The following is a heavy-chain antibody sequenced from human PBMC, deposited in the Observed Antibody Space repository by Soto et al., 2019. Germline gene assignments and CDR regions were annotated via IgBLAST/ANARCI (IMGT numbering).Heavy chain of an antibody. D-gene: IGHD6-19*01. V-gene: IGHV3-30*18. CDR3: AKSAYSSGRDFDY. CDR2: ISYDGSNK. CDR1: GFTFSSYG. Sequence: PGGSLRLSCAAAGFTFSSYGMHWVRQAPGKGLEWVAVISYDGSNKYYADSVKGRFTISRDNSKNTLYLQMNSLSAEDTAVYYCAKSAYSSGRDFDYWGQGTLVTVSS. J-gene: IGHJ4*02.